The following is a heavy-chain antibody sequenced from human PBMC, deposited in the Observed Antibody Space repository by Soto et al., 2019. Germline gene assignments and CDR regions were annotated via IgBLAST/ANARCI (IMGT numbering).Heavy chain of an antibody. CDR1: GGTFSSYA. D-gene: IGHD5-12*01. CDR3: ARKSFSGWGGSQMYNWFDT. V-gene: IGHV1-69*01. J-gene: IGHJ5*02. Sequence: QVQLVQSGAEVKKPGSSVKVSCKASGGTFSSYAISWVRQAPGQGLEWMGGIIPIFGTANYAQKFQGRVTITADESTSTAYMELSSLRSEDTAVYYCARKSFSGWGGSQMYNWFDTWGKGTLVTVSS. CDR2: IIPIFGTA.